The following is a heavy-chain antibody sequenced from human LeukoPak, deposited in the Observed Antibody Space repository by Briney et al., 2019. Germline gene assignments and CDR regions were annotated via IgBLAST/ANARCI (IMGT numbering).Heavy chain of an antibody. CDR3: AKPRYQLPIFDY. CDR1: GFTFSRYG. J-gene: IGHJ4*02. D-gene: IGHD2-2*01. Sequence: PGGSLRLSCAASGFTFSRYGMHWVRQAPGKGLEWVAFIRYDGSNKYYADSVKGRFTISRDNSKNTLYLQMNSLRAEDTAVYYCAKPRYQLPIFDYWGQGTLVTVSS. V-gene: IGHV3-30*02. CDR2: IRYDGSNK.